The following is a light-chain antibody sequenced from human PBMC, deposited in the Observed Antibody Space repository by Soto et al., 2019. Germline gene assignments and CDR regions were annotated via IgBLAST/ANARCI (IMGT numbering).Light chain of an antibody. Sequence: DFQMTQSPSSLSASVGDRVTITCRASQSISSYLNWYQQKPGKAPTLLIYAASSLQSGVPSRFSGSGSGTDFTLTISSLQPEDFATYYCQQSYSTLWTFGQGTKVEIK. V-gene: IGKV1-39*01. J-gene: IGKJ1*01. CDR3: QQSYSTLWT. CDR1: QSISSY. CDR2: AAS.